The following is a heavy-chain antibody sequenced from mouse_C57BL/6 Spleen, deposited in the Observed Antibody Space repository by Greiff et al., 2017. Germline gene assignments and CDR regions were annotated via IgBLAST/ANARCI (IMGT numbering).Heavy chain of an antibody. CDR2: INPSTGGT. CDR3: AMSSGYFDV. D-gene: IGHD1-1*01. CDR1: GYSFTGYY. J-gene: IGHJ1*03. V-gene: IGHV1-42*01. Sequence: VQLQQSGPELVKPGASVKISCKASGYSFTGYYMNWVKQSPEKSLEWIGEINPSTGGTTYNQKFKAKATLTVDKSSSTAYMQLKSLTSEDSAVYYCAMSSGYFDVWGTGTTVTVSS.